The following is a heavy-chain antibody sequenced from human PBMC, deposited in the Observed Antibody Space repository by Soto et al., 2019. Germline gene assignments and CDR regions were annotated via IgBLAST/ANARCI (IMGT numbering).Heavy chain of an antibody. CDR1: GGSISSYY. CDR2: IYYSGST. D-gene: IGHD3-10*01. Sequence: TSETLSLTCTVSGGSISSYYWSWIRQPPGKGLEWIGYIYYSGSTNYNPSLKSRVTISVDTSKNQFSLKLSSVTAADTAVYYCAREGSRNGDFDYWGQGTLVTVSS. V-gene: IGHV4-59*01. J-gene: IGHJ4*02. CDR3: AREGSRNGDFDY.